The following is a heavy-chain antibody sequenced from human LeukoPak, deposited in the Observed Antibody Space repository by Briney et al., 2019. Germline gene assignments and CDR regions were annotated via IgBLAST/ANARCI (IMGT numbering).Heavy chain of an antibody. CDR1: GGSISANH. D-gene: IGHD1-26*01. Sequence: SETLSLTCTVSGGSISANHWVWIRQPAGKGLEWIGRLHISGNINYDPSLKSRVTISLDTSKNQFSLRMTSATAADTAVYFCARDPLRSSFDLWGQGILVSVSS. J-gene: IGHJ4*02. V-gene: IGHV4-4*07. CDR2: LHISGNI. CDR3: ARDPLRSSFDL.